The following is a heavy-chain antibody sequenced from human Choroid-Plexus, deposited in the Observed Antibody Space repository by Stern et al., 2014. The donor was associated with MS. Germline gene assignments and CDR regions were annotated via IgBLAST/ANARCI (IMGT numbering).Heavy chain of an antibody. CDR3: AKDLRASSGYYSLVGAFDI. CDR1: GFTFRTYA. V-gene: IGHV3-23*04. CDR2: ISGRGGNI. D-gene: IGHD3-22*01. Sequence: EVQLVQSGGDLVQPGESLRLSCAASGFTFRTYAMSWVRQAPGKGLEWVSGISGRGGNINYAASAMGRFTISRDNPTNTLYLQMNSLRAEDTAVYYCAKDLRASSGYYSLVGAFDIWGQGTMVTVSS. J-gene: IGHJ3*02.